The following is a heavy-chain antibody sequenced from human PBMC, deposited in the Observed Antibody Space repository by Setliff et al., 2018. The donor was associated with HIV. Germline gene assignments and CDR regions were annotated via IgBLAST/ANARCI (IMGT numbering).Heavy chain of an antibody. CDR1: GFTFSTYT. V-gene: IGHV3-21*06. D-gene: IGHD1-7*01. Sequence: GGSLRLSCAASGFTFSTYTMNWVRQAPGKGLEWVSSISSNGYYIYYADSVKGRFTVSRDNAKNSLFLHMNSLRAEDTAVYYCARARGLGNYAFADHWGRGTLVTVSS. J-gene: IGHJ4*02. CDR2: ISSNGYYI. CDR3: ARARGLGNYAFADH.